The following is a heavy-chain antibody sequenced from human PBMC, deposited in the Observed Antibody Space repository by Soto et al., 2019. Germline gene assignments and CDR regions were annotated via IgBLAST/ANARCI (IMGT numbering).Heavy chain of an antibody. CDR3: ARDFYGSGRLDY. D-gene: IGHD3-10*01. CDR1: GGSIRSGGYY. CDR2: IYYSGST. Sequence: PSETLCLTCTVAGGSIRSGGYYWSWIRQHPGKGLEWIGYIYYSGSTYYNPSLKSRVTISVDTSKNQFSLKLSSVTAADTAVYYCARDFYGSGRLDYWGQGTLVTVSS. J-gene: IGHJ4*02. V-gene: IGHV4-31*03.